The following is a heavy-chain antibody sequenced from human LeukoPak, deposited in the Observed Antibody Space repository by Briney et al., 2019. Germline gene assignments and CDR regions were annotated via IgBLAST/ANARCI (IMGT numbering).Heavy chain of an antibody. CDR2: MFYNGAT. D-gene: IGHD6-19*01. CDR1: GGSISSSDYY. V-gene: IGHV4-39*07. Sequence: SETLSLTCSVSGGSISSSDYYWGWIRQPPGKGLEWIGTMFYNGATKSNPSLSSRVTMSIDTSKNQFSLKLRSVTAADTAVYYCAREARFALPVVGSGDYWGQGTLVTVSS. CDR3: AREARFALPVVGSGDY. J-gene: IGHJ4*02.